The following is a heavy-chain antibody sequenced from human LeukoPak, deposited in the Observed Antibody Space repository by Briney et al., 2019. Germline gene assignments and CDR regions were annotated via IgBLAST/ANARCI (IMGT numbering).Heavy chain of an antibody. V-gene: IGHV3-30*18. Sequence: GGSLRLSCAASGFTFSRYGMHWVRQAPGKGLEWVAVTSYDGGNKNYADPVKGRFTIYRDNSKNKMYLQMNSLRAEDTAVYSCAKDRSTSNILTGYQDNWGQGTLVTVSS. CDR1: GFTFSRYG. D-gene: IGHD3-9*01. CDR2: TSYDGGNK. CDR3: AKDRSTSNILTGYQDN. J-gene: IGHJ4*02.